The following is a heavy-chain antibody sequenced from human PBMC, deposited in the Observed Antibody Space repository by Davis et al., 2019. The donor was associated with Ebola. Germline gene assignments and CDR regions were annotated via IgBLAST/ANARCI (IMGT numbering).Heavy chain of an antibody. Sequence: SVKVSCKASGGTFSSYAISWVRQAPGQGLEWMGGIIPIFGTANYAQKFQGRVTITADESTSTAYMELSSLRSDDTAVYYCARVPDMITFGGTPPDYWGQGTLVTVSS. J-gene: IGHJ4*02. D-gene: IGHD3-16*01. CDR3: ARVPDMITFGGTPPDY. CDR1: GGTFSSYA. CDR2: IIPIFGTA. V-gene: IGHV1-69*13.